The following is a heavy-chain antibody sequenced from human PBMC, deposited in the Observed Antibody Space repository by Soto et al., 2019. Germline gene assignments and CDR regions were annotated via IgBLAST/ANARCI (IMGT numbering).Heavy chain of an antibody. D-gene: IGHD3-10*01. V-gene: IGHV4-34*01. Sequence: QVQLQQWGAGLLKPSETLSLTCSVSGGSFRRYYWSWIRQPPGKGLGWIGEINHSGSTTYNPSLKSRLTISVDSFKTQSSLKLSSVTAADTAVYCCARFAMVRGVIHDYWGQGALVTVSP. CDR2: INHSGST. CDR3: ARFAMVRGVIHDY. CDR1: GGSFRRYY. J-gene: IGHJ4*02.